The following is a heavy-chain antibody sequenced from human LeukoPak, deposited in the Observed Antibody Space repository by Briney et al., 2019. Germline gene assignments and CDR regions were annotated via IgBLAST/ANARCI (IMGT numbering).Heavy chain of an antibody. V-gene: IGHV3-30-3*01. J-gene: IGHJ4*02. D-gene: IGHD3-3*01. CDR2: ISYDGSNK. CDR1: GFTFSSYA. Sequence: GGSLRLSCAASGFTFSSYAVHWVRQAPGKGLEWVAVISYDGSNKYYADSVKGRFTISRDNSKNTLYLQMNSLRAEDTAVYYCAKDLLYDFWSGYSYFDYWGQGTLVTVSS. CDR3: AKDLLYDFWSGYSYFDY.